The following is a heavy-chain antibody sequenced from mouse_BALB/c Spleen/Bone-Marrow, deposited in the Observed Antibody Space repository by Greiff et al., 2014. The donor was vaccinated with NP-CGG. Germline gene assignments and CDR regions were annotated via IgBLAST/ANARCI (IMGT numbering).Heavy chain of an antibody. Sequence: EVQLQQSGAELVKPGASVKLSCTASGFNIKDTYMHWVKQRPEQGLEWIGRIDPANGNTKYDPKFQGKATITADTSSNTAYLRLSSLTSEDTAAYYCAIYYYGSSGFAYWGQGTLVTVSA. D-gene: IGHD1-1*01. CDR3: AIYYYGSSGFAY. V-gene: IGHV14-3*02. CDR1: GFNIKDTY. J-gene: IGHJ3*01. CDR2: IDPANGNT.